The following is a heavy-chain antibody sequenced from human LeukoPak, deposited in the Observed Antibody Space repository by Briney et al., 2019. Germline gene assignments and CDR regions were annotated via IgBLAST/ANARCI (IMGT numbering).Heavy chain of an antibody. Sequence: ASVKVSCKASGYSFTGYYMHWVRQAPGQGLEWMGWINPNNSATNYAQKFQGRVTMTRDTSISTAYMELSRLRSDDTALYYCARDPGIAADYWGQGTLVTVSS. CDR3: ARDPGIAADY. V-gene: IGHV1-2*02. CDR2: INPNNSAT. J-gene: IGHJ4*02. CDR1: GYSFTGYY. D-gene: IGHD6-13*01.